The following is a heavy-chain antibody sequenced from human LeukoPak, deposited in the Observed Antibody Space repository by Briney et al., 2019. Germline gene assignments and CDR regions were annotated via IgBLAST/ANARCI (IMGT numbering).Heavy chain of an antibody. D-gene: IGHD3-10*01. CDR2: INHSGST. CDR1: GDSYSGYY. J-gene: IGHJ5*02. CDR3: ARGRRLLWFGELLSEPKSIWFDP. V-gene: IGHV4-34*01. Sequence: SETLPLTCAVYGDSYSGYYWRWIRQPPGKGLEWIGEINHSGSTIYNPSLKSRVNLSVDTSKNQFSLKLSSVTAADTAVYYCARGRRLLWFGELLSEPKSIWFDPWGQGTLVTVSS.